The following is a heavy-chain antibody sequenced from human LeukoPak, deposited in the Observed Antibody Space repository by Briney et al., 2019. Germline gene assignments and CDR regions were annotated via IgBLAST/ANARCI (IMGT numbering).Heavy chain of an antibody. CDR2: INGDGSGT. CDR3: ARVRGFSYPADY. D-gene: IGHD5-18*01. CDR1: GFTFSSYW. V-gene: IGHV3-74*01. Sequence: GGSLRLSCAASGFTFSSYWMHWVRQAPGKGLVWVSRINGDGSGTRYADSVKGRFTISRDNAKNTLYLHMNSLRAEDTAVYYCARVRGFSYPADYWGRGTLVTVSS. J-gene: IGHJ4*02.